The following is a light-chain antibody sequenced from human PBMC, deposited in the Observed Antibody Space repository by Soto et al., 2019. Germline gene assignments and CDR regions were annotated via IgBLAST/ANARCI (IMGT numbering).Light chain of an antibody. J-gene: IGLJ1*01. CDR2: RNN. CDR3: AAWDDSLSAHYV. CDR1: SSNIGSNY. Sequence: QSALTQPPSXSGTPGQRDTISCSGSSSNIGSNYVYWYQQLPGTAPKLLIYRNNQRPSGVPDRFSGSKSGTSASLAISGLRSEDEADYYCAAWDDSLSAHYVFGTGTKVTVL. V-gene: IGLV1-47*01.